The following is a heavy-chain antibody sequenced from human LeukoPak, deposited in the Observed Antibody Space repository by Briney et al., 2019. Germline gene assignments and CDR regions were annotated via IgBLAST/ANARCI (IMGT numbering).Heavy chain of an antibody. CDR3: AKKVGVGTAKKYYFDY. CDR2: ISSSGSTI. V-gene: IGHV3-48*04. Sequence: PGGSLRLSCAASGFTFSSYWMNWVRQAPGKGLEWVSYISSSGSTIYYADSVKGRFTISRDNAKNTLYLQMKSRRAEDTAVYYCAKKVGVGTAKKYYFDYWGQGTLVTVSS. D-gene: IGHD2-15*01. J-gene: IGHJ4*02. CDR1: GFTFSSYW.